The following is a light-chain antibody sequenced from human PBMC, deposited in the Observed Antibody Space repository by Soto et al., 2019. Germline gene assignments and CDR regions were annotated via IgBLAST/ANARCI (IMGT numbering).Light chain of an antibody. CDR2: GAS. V-gene: IGKV3-20*01. CDR1: QSFSSTY. J-gene: IGKJ2*01. CDR3: QQDGSSPPYN. Sequence: MVLTQSPGTLYLSPGERATLSCRASQSFSSTYLAWYQQKSGQAPRPLIYGASSRATGIPDRFSVSGSGTDCALTISILEPEDFAVYYCQQDGSSPPYNVGQGTKLEIK.